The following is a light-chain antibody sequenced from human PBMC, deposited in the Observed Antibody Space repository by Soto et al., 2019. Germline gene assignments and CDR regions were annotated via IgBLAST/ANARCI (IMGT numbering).Light chain of an antibody. CDR1: QGISSY. J-gene: IGKJ4*01. Sequence: IQLTQSPSSLSASVVDIVAVTFLASQGISSYLAWYQQKPGKAPKLLIYAASTLQSGVPSRFSGSGSGTDFTLTISSLQPEDFATYYCQQYDNLPLTFGGGTKVDIK. V-gene: IGKV1-9*01. CDR3: QQYDNLPLT. CDR2: AAS.